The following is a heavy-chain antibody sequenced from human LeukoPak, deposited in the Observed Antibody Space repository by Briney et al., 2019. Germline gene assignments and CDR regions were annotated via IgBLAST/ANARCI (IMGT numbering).Heavy chain of an antibody. J-gene: IGHJ3*02. Sequence: SETLSLTCTVSGYSISSGCYWGWIRPPPGKGLEWIGSIYHSGSTYYNPSLKSRLTISADTSKNQFSLRLSSVTAADTAVYYCARSGYSSSWSSVGAFDMWGQGTMLTVSS. CDR1: GYSISSGCY. D-gene: IGHD6-13*01. CDR2: IYHSGST. CDR3: ARSGYSSSWSSVGAFDM. V-gene: IGHV4-38-2*02.